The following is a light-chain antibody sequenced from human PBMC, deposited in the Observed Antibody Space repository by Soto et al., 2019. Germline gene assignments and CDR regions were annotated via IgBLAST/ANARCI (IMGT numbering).Light chain of an antibody. CDR3: SSYAGSNNFV. CDR1: TNYIGGYYY. CDR2: EVT. J-gene: IGLJ1*01. Sequence: QSVLTQQRSAYGSPGQSVPVTSTGTTNYIGGYYYVSWYQQPPGKAPKLIIYEVTKRPSGVPDRFSGSKSGNTASLTVSGLQAEDEADYYCSSYAGSNNFVFGAGTKVTVL. V-gene: IGLV2-8*01.